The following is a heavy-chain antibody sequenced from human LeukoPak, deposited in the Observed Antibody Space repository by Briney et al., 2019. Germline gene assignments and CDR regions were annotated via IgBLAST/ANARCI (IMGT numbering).Heavy chain of an antibody. D-gene: IGHD2-15*01. CDR1: GYTFTSYY. J-gene: IGHJ4*02. CDR2: INPSGGST. CDR3: ARDTRGYCSGGSCYYFDY. V-gene: IGHV1-46*01. Sequence: ASVKVSCKASGYTFTSYYMHWVRQAPGQGLEWMGIINPSGGSTSYAQKFQGRVTMTRDTSTSTVYMELSSPRSEDTAVYYCARDTRGYCSGGSCYYFDYWGQGTLVTVSS.